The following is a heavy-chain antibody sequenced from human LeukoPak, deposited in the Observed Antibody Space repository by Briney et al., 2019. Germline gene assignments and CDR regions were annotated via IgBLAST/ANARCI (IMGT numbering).Heavy chain of an antibody. CDR2: ILPAFGIV. D-gene: IGHD1-20*01. CDR3: ATNPMTGYHLGDYYYFYMAV. Sequence: SVKVSCKASGVTFSSYAISWVRQAPGQGLEWIGGILPAFGIVNSAQKFQGRVTITKEDSTTTAYMELSSLRSEDTAVYYCATNPMTGYHLGDYYYFYMAVWGKGTTVTVS. J-gene: IGHJ6*03. CDR1: GVTFSSYA. V-gene: IGHV1-69*05.